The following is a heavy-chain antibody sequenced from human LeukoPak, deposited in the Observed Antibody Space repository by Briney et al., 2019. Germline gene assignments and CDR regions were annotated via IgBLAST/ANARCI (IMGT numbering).Heavy chain of an antibody. D-gene: IGHD3-9*01. CDR3: ARGPDWPIDS. Sequence: PSETLSLTCTVSGGSTRTYYWSWIRQPPGQGLEWIGNIYYSGSTSYSPPLKSRVTISVDTSRDQFSLKLSSVTAADTAVYFCARGPDWPIDSWGQGTLVTVSS. V-gene: IGHV4-59*01. CDR2: IYYSGST. J-gene: IGHJ4*02. CDR1: GGSTRTYY.